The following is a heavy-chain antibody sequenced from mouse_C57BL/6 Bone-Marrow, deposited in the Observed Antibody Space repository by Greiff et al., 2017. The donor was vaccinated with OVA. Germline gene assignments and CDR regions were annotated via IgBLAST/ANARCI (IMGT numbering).Heavy chain of an antibody. CDR2: IYPRSGNT. Sequence: VQLQQSGAELARPGASVKLSCKASGYTFTSYGISWVKQRTGQGLEWIGEIYPRSGNTYYNEKFKGKATLTADKSSSTAYMELRSLTSEDSAVYICARDSYSSYWYIAVWGTGTTGTVSS. D-gene: IGHD2-12*01. CDR1: GYTFTSYG. J-gene: IGHJ1*03. V-gene: IGHV1-81*01. CDR3: ARDSYSSYWYIAV.